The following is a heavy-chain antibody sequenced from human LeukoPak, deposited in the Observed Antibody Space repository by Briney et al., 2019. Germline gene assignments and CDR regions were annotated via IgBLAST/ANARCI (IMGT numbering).Heavy chain of an antibody. Sequence: GRSLRLSCAASGFTFSSYAIHWVRQAPGKGLEWVAVISYDGSNKYYADSVKGRFTISRDNSKNTLYLQMNSLRAEDTAVYYCARDRDYYDSSCYSDYWGQGTLVTVSS. CDR2: ISYDGSNK. CDR1: GFTFSSYA. D-gene: IGHD3-22*01. V-gene: IGHV3-30*04. CDR3: ARDRDYYDSSCYSDY. J-gene: IGHJ4*02.